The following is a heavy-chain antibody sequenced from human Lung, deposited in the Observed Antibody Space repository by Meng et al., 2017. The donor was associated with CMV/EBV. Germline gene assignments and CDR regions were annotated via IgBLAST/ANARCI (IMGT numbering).Heavy chain of an antibody. CDR1: GFTFDDHA. CDR2: ISWNSGNM. J-gene: IGHJ4*02. D-gene: IGHD4-17*01. Sequence: SLKISCAASGFTFDDHAMHLVRQAPGKGLEWVSGISWNSGNMGYADSVKGRFTISRDNAKNSLYLQMDNLGTEDTALYYCVRDRNYGVYLGSDYWGQGTLVXVSS. V-gene: IGHV3-9*01. CDR3: VRDRNYGVYLGSDY.